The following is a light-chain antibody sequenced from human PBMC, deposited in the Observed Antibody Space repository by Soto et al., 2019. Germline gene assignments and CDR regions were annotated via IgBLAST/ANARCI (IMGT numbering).Light chain of an antibody. CDR1: QSVGTW. Sequence: DIQMTQSPSTLSASVGGRVTITCRASQSVGTWVAWYQQKPGKATKLLIYGASNLESGVPSRFSGSGSGTEFTLTITTLQPDDFATYFCQLYNRNTWSFGPGTKVEI. J-gene: IGKJ1*01. CDR3: QLYNRNTWS. CDR2: GAS. V-gene: IGKV1-5*01.